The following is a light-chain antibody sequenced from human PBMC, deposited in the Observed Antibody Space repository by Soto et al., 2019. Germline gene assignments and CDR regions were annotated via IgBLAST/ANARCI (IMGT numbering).Light chain of an antibody. J-gene: IGLJ2*01. CDR2: GNT. CDR3: QSYDSSLSAVV. Sequence: QSVLTQPPSVSGAPGQRVTISCTGSTSNIGAGYDVHWYQHLPGTAPKLLIYGNTNRPSGVPDRISGSKSGTSVSLAITGLQAEDEADYYCQSYDSSLSAVVFGGGTKLTVL. CDR1: TSNIGAGYD. V-gene: IGLV1-40*01.